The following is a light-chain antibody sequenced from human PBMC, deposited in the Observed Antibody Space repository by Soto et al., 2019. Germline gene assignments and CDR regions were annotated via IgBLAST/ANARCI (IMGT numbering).Light chain of an antibody. J-gene: IGLJ2*01. V-gene: IGLV2-14*01. Sequence: QSALTQPASVSGSPGQSITISCTGTSSDVGGYNYVSWYQQHPGKAPKLMIYEVSNRPSWVSNRFSGSKSGNAASLTISGLQAEDEADYYCSSYTISTPYVVFGGGTKLTVL. CDR2: EVS. CDR3: SSYTISTPYVV. CDR1: SSDVGGYNY.